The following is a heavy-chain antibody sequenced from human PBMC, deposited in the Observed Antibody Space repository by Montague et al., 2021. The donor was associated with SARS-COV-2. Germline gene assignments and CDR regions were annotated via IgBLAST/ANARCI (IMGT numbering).Heavy chain of an antibody. V-gene: IGHV4-34*01. CDR3: ARGRRPVVVPGAGPAGRAFDI. CDR1: GGSLSHYS. J-gene: IGHJ3*02. D-gene: IGHD2-2*01. CDR2: GNQSGTT. Sequence: SETLSLTCAISGGSLSHYSWGRIRKPPGKGLVWIGEGNQSGTTIYNPSVKSGVTISEDTSKNQFYLRLNSVTAADTAVYYCARGRRPVVVPGAGPAGRAFDIWGQGTMVTVSS.